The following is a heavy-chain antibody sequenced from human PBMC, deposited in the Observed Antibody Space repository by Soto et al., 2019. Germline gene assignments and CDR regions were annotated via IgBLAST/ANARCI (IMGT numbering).Heavy chain of an antibody. V-gene: IGHV3-49*03. J-gene: IGHJ4*02. CDR1: GFTFGDYA. CDR3: AKPVWEKTMTLNHFDF. D-gene: IGHD3-16*01. CDR2: IRSKAYGGTT. Sequence: GGSLRLSCTASGFTFGDYAMSWFRQAPGKGLEWVGFIRSKAYGGTTEYAASVKGRFTISRDNSKNTLYLQMNSLRPEDTAVYYCAKPVWEKTMTLNHFDFWGLGALVTVSS.